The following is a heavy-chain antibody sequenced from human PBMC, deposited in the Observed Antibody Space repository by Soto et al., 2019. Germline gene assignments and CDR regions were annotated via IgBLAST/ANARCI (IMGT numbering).Heavy chain of an antibody. CDR3: ARGVAGSGFDL. J-gene: IGHJ4*02. CDR1: GDSVSSNTAA. D-gene: IGHD6-13*01. CDR2: TYYRSNWRH. V-gene: IGHV6-1*01. Sequence: SQTLSLTCAISGDSVSSNTAAWNWIRSSPSRGLEWLGRTYYRSNWRHDYAVSVKSRITVNPDTSKNDFSLQLNSVPPDGTAVYYCARGVAGSGFDLWGQGTLVTFSS.